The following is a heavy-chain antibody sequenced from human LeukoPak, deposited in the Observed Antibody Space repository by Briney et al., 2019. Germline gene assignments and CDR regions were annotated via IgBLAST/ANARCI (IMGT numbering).Heavy chain of an antibody. CDR2: IYHSGST. V-gene: IGHV4-4*02. D-gene: IGHD2-2*01. Sequence: KSSETLSLTCAVSGGSISSSNWWSWVRQPPGKGLEWIGEIYHSGSTNYNPSLKSRVTISVDKSKNQFSLKLSSVTAADTAVYYCARGECSSTSCYLMDVWGQGTTVTVSS. CDR1: GGSISSSNW. J-gene: IGHJ6*02. CDR3: ARGECSSTSCYLMDV.